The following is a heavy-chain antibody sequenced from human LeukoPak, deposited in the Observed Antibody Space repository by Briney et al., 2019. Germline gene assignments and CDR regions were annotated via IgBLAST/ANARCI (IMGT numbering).Heavy chain of an antibody. J-gene: IGHJ3*02. CDR3: ATYCSSTSCPHRRTFDI. V-gene: IGHV4-59*04. CDR2: IYYSGST. CDR1: GGSISNYY. Sequence: PSETLSLTCIVSGGSISNYYWNWIRQPPGKGLEWIGTIYYSGSTYYNPSLKSRVTISVDTSNGQFSLKLSSVSAADTAVYYCATYCSSTSCPHRRTFDIWGQGTMVTVSS. D-gene: IGHD2-2*01.